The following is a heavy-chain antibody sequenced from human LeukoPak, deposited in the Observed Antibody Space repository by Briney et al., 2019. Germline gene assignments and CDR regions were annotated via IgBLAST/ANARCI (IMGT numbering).Heavy chain of an antibody. V-gene: IGHV3-23*01. CDR2: ISGSGGST. Sequence: GGSLRLSCAASGFTFSSYAMSWVRQAPGKGLEWVSAISGSGGSTYYADSVKGRFTISRDNSKNTLYLQMNSLRAEDTAVYYCAKDPSAGVPAAPDGGSGSYLFDYWGQGTLVTVSS. J-gene: IGHJ4*02. D-gene: IGHD3-10*01. CDR3: AKDPSAGVPAAPDGGSGSYLFDY. CDR1: GFTFSSYA.